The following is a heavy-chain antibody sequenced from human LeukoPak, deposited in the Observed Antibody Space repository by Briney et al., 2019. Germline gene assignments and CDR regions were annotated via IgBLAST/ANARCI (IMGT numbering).Heavy chain of an antibody. CDR2: MNPNSGST. CDR1: GYTFTSYD. J-gene: IGHJ4*02. V-gene: IGHV1-8*03. D-gene: IGHD5-12*01. Sequence: ASVKVSCKASGYTFTSYDINWVRQAPGQGLEWMGWMNPNSGSTGYAQKFQGRVTITRNTSITTAYMELSGLRSEDTAVYYCARGRSTGYPYYFEYWGQGTLVTVSS. CDR3: ARGRSTGYPYYFEY.